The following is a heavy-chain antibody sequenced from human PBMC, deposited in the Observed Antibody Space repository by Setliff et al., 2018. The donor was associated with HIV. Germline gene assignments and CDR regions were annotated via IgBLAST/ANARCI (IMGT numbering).Heavy chain of an antibody. Sequence: GASVKVSCKASGYTFTGYYMHWVRQAPGQGLEWMGWINPNSGGTNYAQKFQGRVTMTRDTSVSTAYMELSRLRSDDTDVYYCARARGVGGHFYYYGMDVWGQGTTVTVSS. D-gene: IGHD3-16*01. J-gene: IGHJ6*02. V-gene: IGHV1-2*02. CDR1: GYTFTGYY. CDR3: ARARGVGGHFYYYGMDV. CDR2: INPNSGGT.